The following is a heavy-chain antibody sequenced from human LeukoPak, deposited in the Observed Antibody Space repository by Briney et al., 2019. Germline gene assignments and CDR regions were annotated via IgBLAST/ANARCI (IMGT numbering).Heavy chain of an antibody. D-gene: IGHD3-22*01. CDR2: ISPIFGTA. J-gene: IGHJ1*01. V-gene: IGHV1-69*05. CDR3: ARYPRVTYYYDSSRYPYFQH. Sequence: SVKVSRKASRGTLSRYAISWVRQAPGQGREWMGRISPIFGTANYAQKLQGRVTMTTDTSTSTAYMELRRLRSDDTAVYYCARYPRVTYYYDSSRYPYFQHWGQGTLVTVSS. CDR1: RGTLSRYA.